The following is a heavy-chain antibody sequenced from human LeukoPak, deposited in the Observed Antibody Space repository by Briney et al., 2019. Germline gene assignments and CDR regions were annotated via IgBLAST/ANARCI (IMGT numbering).Heavy chain of an antibody. V-gene: IGHV4-39*01. CDR3: AILTYYDFWSGQVYYFDY. D-gene: IGHD3-3*01. CDR1: GGSISSSSCY. Sequence: SETLSLTCTVSGGSISSSSCYWSWIRQPPGKGLEWIGSIYYSGSTYYNPSLKSRVTISVDTSKNQFSLKLSSVTAADTAVYYCAILTYYDFWSGQVYYFDYWGQGTLVTVSS. J-gene: IGHJ4*02. CDR2: IYYSGST.